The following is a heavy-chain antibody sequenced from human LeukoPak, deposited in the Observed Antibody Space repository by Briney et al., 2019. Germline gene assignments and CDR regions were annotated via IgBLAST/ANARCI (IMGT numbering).Heavy chain of an antibody. V-gene: IGHV3-66*01. CDR2: IYSGGST. J-gene: IGHJ5*02. D-gene: IGHD1-26*01. Sequence: GGSLRLSCAASGFTVNSNHMSWVRQAPGKGLEWVSVIYSGGSTYYADSVKGRFTISRDNSKSTLYLRMNSLRAEDTAVYYCARDQGGGFDPWGQGTLVTVSS. CDR1: GFTVNSNH. CDR3: ARDQGGGFDP.